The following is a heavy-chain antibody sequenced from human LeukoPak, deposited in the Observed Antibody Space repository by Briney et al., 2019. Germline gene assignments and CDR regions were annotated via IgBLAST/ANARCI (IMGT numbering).Heavy chain of an antibody. CDR2: INPSGGST. V-gene: IGHV1-46*01. Sequence: ASVKVSCKASGYTFIAYYIHWVRQAPGQGLEWMGIINPSGGSTSYAQKFQGRVTMTRDTSTSTVYMELSSLRSEDTAVYYCARDGSNYDAFDIWGQGTMVTVSS. J-gene: IGHJ3*02. CDR1: GYTFIAYY. CDR3: ARDGSNYDAFDI. D-gene: IGHD4-11*01.